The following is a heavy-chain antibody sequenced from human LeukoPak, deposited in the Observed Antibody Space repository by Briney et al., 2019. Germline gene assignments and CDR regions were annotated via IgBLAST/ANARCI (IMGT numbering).Heavy chain of an antibody. V-gene: IGHV3-30-3*01. D-gene: IGHD2-15*01. CDR3: AGGSLVVAIGRPYYYYGMDV. CDR1: GFTFSSYA. CDR2: ISYDGSNK. J-gene: IGHJ6*02. Sequence: GGPLRLSCAASGFTFSSYAMHWVRQAPGKGLEWVAVISYDGSNKYYADSVKGRFTISRDNSKNTLYLQMNSLRAEDTAVYYCAGGSLVVAIGRPYYYYGMDVWGQGTTVTVSS.